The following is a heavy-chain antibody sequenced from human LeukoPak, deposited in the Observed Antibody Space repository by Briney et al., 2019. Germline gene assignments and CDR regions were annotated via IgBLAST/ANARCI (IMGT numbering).Heavy chain of an antibody. Sequence: GGSLRLSCAASGFTFSNYAMSWVRQAPGKGLEWVSAISGTGGSTYYADSVKGRFTISRDNSKNTLYLQMNSLRAEDTAVYFCAKDVSRYCTSTTCYFWGQGTLVTVSS. CDR1: GFTFSNYA. CDR3: AKDVSRYCTSTTCYF. V-gene: IGHV3-23*01. D-gene: IGHD2-2*01. CDR2: ISGTGGST. J-gene: IGHJ4*02.